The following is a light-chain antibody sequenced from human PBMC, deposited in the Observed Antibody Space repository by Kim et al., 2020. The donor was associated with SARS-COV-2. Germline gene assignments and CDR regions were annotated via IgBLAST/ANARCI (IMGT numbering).Light chain of an antibody. Sequence: HKVTTTCSGTSAIMRNDYVSEYQRLPRIAPKLLVLNNTKRPSGIPDRFAGSKSGTSATLSITGLQTGDEAVYYCRTWDSSLNTYVFGTGTKVTVL. V-gene: IGLV1-51*01. CDR2: NNT. J-gene: IGLJ1*01. CDR3: RTWDSSLNTYV. CDR1: SAIMRNDY.